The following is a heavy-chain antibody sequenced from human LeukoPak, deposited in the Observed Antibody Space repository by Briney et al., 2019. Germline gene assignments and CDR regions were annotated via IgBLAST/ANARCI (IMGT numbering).Heavy chain of an antibody. CDR2: ISSSSSYI. J-gene: IGHJ5*02. CDR3: ARLALRGGLVP. Sequence: GGSLRLSCAASGFTFSSYSMNWVRQAPGKGLEWVSSISSSSSYIYYADSVKGRFTISRDNAKNSQYLQMNSLRAEDTAVYYCARLALRGGLVPWGQGTLVTVSS. D-gene: IGHD3-16*01. V-gene: IGHV3-21*01. CDR1: GFTFSSYS.